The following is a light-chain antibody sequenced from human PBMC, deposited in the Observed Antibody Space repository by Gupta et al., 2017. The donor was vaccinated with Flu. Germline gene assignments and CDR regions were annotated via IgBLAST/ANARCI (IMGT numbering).Light chain of an antibody. J-gene: IGKJ1*01. CDR1: QSVRSN. V-gene: IGKV3-15*01. Sequence: EIVMTQSPATLSVSPGERATLSCRASQSVRSNLAWYKQKPGQAPRLLIYGASTRDTGITARFSGSGFGKEFPLTISSRQSEDFAVYYCQQYNNWPPWTFGQGTKVEIK. CDR3: QQYNNWPPWT. CDR2: GAS.